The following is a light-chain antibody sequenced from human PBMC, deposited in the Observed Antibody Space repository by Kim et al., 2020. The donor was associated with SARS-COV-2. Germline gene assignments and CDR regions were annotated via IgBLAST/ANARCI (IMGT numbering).Light chain of an antibody. CDR3: QQYHSYPMS. V-gene: IGKV1-5*03. Sequence: ASVGDRVTITCRASQSITAWLAWYQHKPGKAPKLLISKVSNLESGVPPRFSGSGYDAQFTLTITSLQPEDFGTYYRQQYHSYPMSFGGGTKVDIK. CDR2: KVS. CDR1: QSITAW. J-gene: IGKJ4*01.